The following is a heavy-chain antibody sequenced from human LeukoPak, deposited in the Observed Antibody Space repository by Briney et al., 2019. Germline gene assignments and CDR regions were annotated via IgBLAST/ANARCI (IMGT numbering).Heavy chain of an antibody. CDR2: IKQDGSEK. Sequence: QSGGSLRLSCTASGFTFKNYWMGWVRQPPGRGLEWVANIKQDGSEKYYVDSVKGRFTISRDNAKNSLVLQMSSLRAEDTAVYYCARDTYASSGLDYWGQGTLVTVPS. V-gene: IGHV3-7*05. D-gene: IGHD2-2*01. J-gene: IGHJ4*02. CDR1: GFTFKNYW. CDR3: ARDTYASSGLDY.